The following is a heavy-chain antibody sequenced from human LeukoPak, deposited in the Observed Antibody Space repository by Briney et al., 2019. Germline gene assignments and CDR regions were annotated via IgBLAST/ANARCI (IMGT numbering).Heavy chain of an antibody. CDR3: ARDPRGRDGYNTEYYFDY. CDR1: GYTFTSYY. Sequence: GASVKVSCKASGYTFTSYYMHWVRQAPGQGLEWMGIINPSGGSTSYAQKFQGRVTMTRDTSTSTVYMELSSLRSEDTAVYYCARDPRGRDGYNTEYYFDYWGQGTLVTVSS. J-gene: IGHJ4*02. V-gene: IGHV1-46*01. CDR2: INPSGGST. D-gene: IGHD5-24*01.